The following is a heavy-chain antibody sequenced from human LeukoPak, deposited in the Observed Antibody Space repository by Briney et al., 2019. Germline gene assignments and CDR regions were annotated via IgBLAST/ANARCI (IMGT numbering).Heavy chain of an antibody. Sequence: GGSLRLSCAASGFTFSSYAMSWVRQAPGKGLEWVSTISGNTYSTYYADSVKGRFTVSRDNFKDTLYLQMNSLRAEDTAVYYCAKGGSSSGYYFDYWGQGTLVTVSS. J-gene: IGHJ4*02. CDR3: AKGGSSSGYYFDY. D-gene: IGHD6-6*01. V-gene: IGHV3-23*01. CDR2: ISGNTYST. CDR1: GFTFSSYA.